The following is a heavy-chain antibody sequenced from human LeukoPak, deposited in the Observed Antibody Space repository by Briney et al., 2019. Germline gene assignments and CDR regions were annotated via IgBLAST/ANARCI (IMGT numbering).Heavy chain of an antibody. CDR1: GGSFSGYY. CDR3: ARLGIVGATNY. V-gene: IGHV4-34*01. D-gene: IGHD1-26*01. J-gene: IGHJ4*02. Sequence: SETLSLTCAVCGGSFSGYYWSWIRQPPGKGLEWIGEINHSGSTNYNPSLKSRVTISVDKSKNQLSLKLSSVTAADTAVYYCARLGIVGATNYWGQGTLVTVSS. CDR2: INHSGST.